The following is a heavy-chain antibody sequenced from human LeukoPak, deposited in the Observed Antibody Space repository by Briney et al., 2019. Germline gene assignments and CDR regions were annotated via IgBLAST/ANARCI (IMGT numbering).Heavy chain of an antibody. CDR2: IYYSGST. J-gene: IGHJ2*01. CDR3: ARNWGSRDYWYFDL. V-gene: IGHV4-31*03. Sequence: SETLSLTCTVSGGSISSGGYYWSWIRQHPGKGLEWIGYIYYSGSTYYNPSLKSRVTISVDTSKNQFSLKLSSVTAADTAVYYCARNWGSRDYWYFDLWGRSTLVTVSS. D-gene: IGHD7-27*01. CDR1: GGSISSGGYY.